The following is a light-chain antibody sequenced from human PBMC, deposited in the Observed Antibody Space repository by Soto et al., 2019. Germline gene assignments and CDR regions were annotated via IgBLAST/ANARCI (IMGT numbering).Light chain of an antibody. V-gene: IGKV1-12*02. CDR1: QGVNSW. CDR2: GAS. Sequence: DIQMTQSPSSVSSSVGDRVSLTCRASQGVNSWLAWYQQKPGKAPKLLIFGASNLQSGVPSRFSGSGSGTYFTLTISSLQAEDYATYYCQQTDSFPFTFGPGTKVDIK. CDR3: QQTDSFPFT. J-gene: IGKJ3*01.